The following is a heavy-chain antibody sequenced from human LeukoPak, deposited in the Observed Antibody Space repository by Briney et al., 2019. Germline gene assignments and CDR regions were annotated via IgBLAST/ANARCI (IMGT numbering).Heavy chain of an antibody. J-gene: IGHJ3*02. CDR2: ISSSSIYI. CDR1: GFTFSGYS. D-gene: IGHD4-11*01. CDR3: ARGYSNYGYTFEI. Sequence: GGSLRLSCAASGFTFSGYSMNWVRQAPGKGLEWVSSISSSSIYIYYTDSVKGRFTISRDNAKNSLYLEMNSLRAEDTAVYYCARGYSNYGYTFEIWGQGTMVTVSS. V-gene: IGHV3-21*01.